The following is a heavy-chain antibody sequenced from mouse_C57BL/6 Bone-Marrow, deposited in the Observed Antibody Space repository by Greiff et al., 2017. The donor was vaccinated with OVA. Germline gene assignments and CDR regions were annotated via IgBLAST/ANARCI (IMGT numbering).Heavy chain of an antibody. CDR1: GYTFTGYW. CDR2: IDPSDSYT. D-gene: IGHD2-3*01. V-gene: IGHV1-59*01. Sequence: QVQLQQPGAELVRPGTSVKLSCKASGYTFTGYWMHWVKQRPGQGLEWIGVIDPSDSYTNYNQKFKGKATLTVDTSSSTAYMQLSSLTSEDSAVYYCAKDGYFDYWGQGTTLTVSS. CDR3: AKDGYFDY. J-gene: IGHJ2*01.